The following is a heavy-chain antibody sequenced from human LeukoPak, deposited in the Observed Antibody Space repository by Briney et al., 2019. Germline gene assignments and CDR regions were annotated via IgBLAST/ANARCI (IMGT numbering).Heavy chain of an antibody. CDR3: ASPGYDFWRGYSGPFDY. J-gene: IGHJ4*02. D-gene: IGHD3-3*01. CDR1: GGSFSGYY. CDR2: INHSGST. V-gene: IGHV4-34*01. Sequence: SETLSLTCAVYGGSFSGYYWSWIRQPPGKGLEWMGEINHSGSTNYNPSLKSRVTISVDTSKNQFSLKLSSVTAADTAVYYCASPGYDFWRGYSGPFDYRGKGTMVTVSS.